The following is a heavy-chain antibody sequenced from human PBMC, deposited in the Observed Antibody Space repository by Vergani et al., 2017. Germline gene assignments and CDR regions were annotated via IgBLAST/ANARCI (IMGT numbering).Heavy chain of an antibody. D-gene: IGHD6-19*01. CDR2: IIPIFGTA. CDR1: GGTFSSYA. V-gene: IGHV1-69*18. J-gene: IGHJ4*02. Sequence: QVQLVQSGAEVKKPGSSVKVSCKASGGTFSSYAISWVRQAPGQGLEWVGRIIPIFGTANYAQKFKGRVTITADESTSTAYMELSSLRSEDTAVYYCARDLGIAVAGGMKRNCDYWGQGTLVTVSS. CDR3: ARDLGIAVAGGMKRNCDY.